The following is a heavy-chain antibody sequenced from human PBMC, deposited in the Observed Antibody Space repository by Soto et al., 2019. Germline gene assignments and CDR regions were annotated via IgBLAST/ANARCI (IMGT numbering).Heavy chain of an antibody. Sequence: QDQLVQSGAEVKKPGASVKVSCKASGYTFTSYAMHWVRQAPGQRLEWMGWINAGNGNTKYSEKFQGRVTITRDTSASTAYMELSSLRSEDTAVYYCARAKGAIVVVSFAFDIWGQGTMVTVSS. J-gene: IGHJ3*02. D-gene: IGHD3-22*01. CDR1: GYTFTSYA. CDR3: ARAKGAIVVVSFAFDI. CDR2: INAGNGNT. V-gene: IGHV1-3*01.